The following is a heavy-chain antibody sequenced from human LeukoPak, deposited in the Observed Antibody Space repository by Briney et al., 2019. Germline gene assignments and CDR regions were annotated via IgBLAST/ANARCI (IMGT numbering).Heavy chain of an antibody. J-gene: IGHJ4*02. CDR1: GDSVSSGGYY. CDR3: ARARASYGDYAD. CDR2: MYYNGKT. Sequence: PSETLSLTCTVSGDSVSSGGYYWTWIRQPPGKGLEWIGYMYYNGKTHYNPSLQSRVTISVDRSQNQVSLKLSSVTAADTAVYYCARARASYGDYADWGQGTLVTVSS. D-gene: IGHD4-17*01. V-gene: IGHV4-30-2*01.